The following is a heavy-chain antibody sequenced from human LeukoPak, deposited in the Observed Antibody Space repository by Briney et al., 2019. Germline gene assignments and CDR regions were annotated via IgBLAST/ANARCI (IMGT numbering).Heavy chain of an antibody. Sequence: SETLSLTCTVSGGSISTSNYYWGWIRQPPGKGLEWIGNIFYSGSTYYSPSLKSRVTISVDTSKNQFSLKLSSVTAADTAVYYCASPYPYCSGGSCSTGDYWGQGTLVTVSS. V-gene: IGHV4-39*07. CDR2: IFYSGST. D-gene: IGHD2-15*01. CDR3: ASPYPYCSGGSCSTGDY. J-gene: IGHJ4*02. CDR1: GGSISTSNYY.